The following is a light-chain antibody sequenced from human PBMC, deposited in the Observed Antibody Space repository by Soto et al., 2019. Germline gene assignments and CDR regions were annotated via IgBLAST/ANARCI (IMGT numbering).Light chain of an antibody. J-gene: IGLJ1*01. V-gene: IGLV1-47*01. CDR3: AAWDDTVRSYV. Sequence: QSVLTQPSSVSGTPGQGVTISCSGSISNIGNNYVYWFQQLPVTAPKVLTNRNDQRPSGVPDRFSGAQSGTSASLAISGLRSEDDADYYCAAWDDTVRSYVFGTGTKLTVL. CDR1: ISNIGNNY. CDR2: RND.